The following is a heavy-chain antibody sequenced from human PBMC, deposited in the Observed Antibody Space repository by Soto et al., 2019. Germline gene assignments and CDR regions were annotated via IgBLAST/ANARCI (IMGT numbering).Heavy chain of an antibody. Sequence: SETLSLTCTVSGGSISSSSYYWGWIRQPPGKGLEWIGSIYYSGSTYYNPSLKSRVTISVDTSKNQFSLKLSSVTAADTAVYYCARQGPGDYYYYYMDVWGKGTTVTVSS. CDR1: GGSISSSSYY. CDR2: IYYSGST. CDR3: ARQGPGDYYYYYMDV. J-gene: IGHJ6*03. V-gene: IGHV4-39*01. D-gene: IGHD4-17*01.